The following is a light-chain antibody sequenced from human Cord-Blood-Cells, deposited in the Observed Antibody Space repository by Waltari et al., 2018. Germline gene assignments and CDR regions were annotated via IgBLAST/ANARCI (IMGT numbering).Light chain of an antibody. CDR1: SSDVGSSII. CDR3: CSYAGSSTYV. Sequence: QSALTQPASVSGSPGQSITISCTGTSSDVGSSIIVSWYQQHPGKAPKLMIYEGSKRPSGVSNRFSGSKSGNTASLTISGLQAEDEADYYCCSYAGSSTYVFGTGTKVTVL. V-gene: IGLV2-23*01. CDR2: EGS. J-gene: IGLJ1*01.